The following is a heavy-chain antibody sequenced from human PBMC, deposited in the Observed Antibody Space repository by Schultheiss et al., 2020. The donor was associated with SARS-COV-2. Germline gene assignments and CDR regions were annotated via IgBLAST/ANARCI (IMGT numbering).Heavy chain of an antibody. D-gene: IGHD5-18*01. CDR3: ARGPPSWAGNTAFFQH. V-gene: IGHV1-18*01. CDR2: SSAYNGNT. J-gene: IGHJ1*01. CDR1: GYTFTSYG. Sequence: ASVKVSCKASGYTFTSYGISWVRQAPGRGLEWMGWSSAYNGNTNYAQKLQGRVTMTTDTSTSTAYMELSRLRSDDTAVYYCARGPPSWAGNTAFFQHWGQGTLVTVSS.